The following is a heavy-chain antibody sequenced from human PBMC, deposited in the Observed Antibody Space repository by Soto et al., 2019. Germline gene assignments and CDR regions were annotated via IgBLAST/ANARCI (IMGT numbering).Heavy chain of an antibody. CDR2: INPFKGDT. V-gene: IGHV1-18*01. CDR3: ARVKVPAAILGAFDL. CDR1: GYTFSTYG. J-gene: IGHJ3*01. Sequence: ASVKVSCKASGYTFSTYGITWVRQAPGQGLDWMGWINPFKGDTNSAARFQDRVTMTTDTSTRTAYMELRSLRSDDTAAYYCARVKVPAAILGAFDLWGQGTLVTV. D-gene: IGHD2-2*02.